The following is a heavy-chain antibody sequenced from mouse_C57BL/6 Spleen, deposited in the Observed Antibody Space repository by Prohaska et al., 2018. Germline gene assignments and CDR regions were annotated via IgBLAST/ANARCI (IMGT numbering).Heavy chain of an antibody. CDR1: GFTFSDYG. CDR3: ARGVYGSLMDY. Sequence: EVQLVESGGGLVKPGGSLKLSCPASGFTFSDYGMHWVRQAPEKGLEWVAYISSGSSTIYYADTVKGRFTISRDNAKNTLFLQMTSLRSEDTAMYYCARGVYGSLMDYWGQGTSVTVSS. J-gene: IGHJ4*01. V-gene: IGHV5-17*01. CDR2: ISSGSSTI. D-gene: IGHD2-2*01.